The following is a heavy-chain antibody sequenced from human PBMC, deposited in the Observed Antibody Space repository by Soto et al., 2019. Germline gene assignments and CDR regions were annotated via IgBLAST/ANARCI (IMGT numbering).Heavy chain of an antibody. J-gene: IGHJ4*02. D-gene: IGHD1-20*01. V-gene: IGHV4-31*03. Sequence: QVQLQESGPGLVKPSQTLSLTCTVSGGSISSDDYYWSWIRQHPGKGLEWLGSIYDSGSTYYNPSLRSRVTISADTPENQFSLKLSSVTAADTAVYYCARGSKRIITRRPLDDWGQGTLVTVSS. CDR1: GGSISSDDYY. CDR2: IYDSGST. CDR3: ARGSKRIITRRPLDD.